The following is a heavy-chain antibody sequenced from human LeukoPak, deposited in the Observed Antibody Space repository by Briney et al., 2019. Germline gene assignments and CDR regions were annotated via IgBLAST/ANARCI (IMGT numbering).Heavy chain of an antibody. V-gene: IGHV4-59*13. CDR2: IYYSGRT. J-gene: IGHJ4*02. Sequence: SETLSLTCAVSGGSISTYYWTWIRQPPGKGPEWIGNIYYSGRTNYNPSLKSRVTISVDTSKNQFSLKLSSVTAADTAVYYCARARITMVRGVRNYFDYWGQGTLVTVSS. CDR3: ARARITMVRGVRNYFDY. D-gene: IGHD3-10*01. CDR1: GGSISTYY.